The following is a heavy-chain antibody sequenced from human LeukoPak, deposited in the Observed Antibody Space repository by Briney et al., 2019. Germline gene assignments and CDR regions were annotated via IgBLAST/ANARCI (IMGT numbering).Heavy chain of an antibody. V-gene: IGHV3-11*04. CDR1: GFTFSDYY. Sequence: GGSLRLSCAASGFTFSDYYMSWIRQAPGKGLEWVSYISSSGSTIYYADSVKGRFTISRDNAKNSLYLQMNSLRAEDTAVYYCARALHYYDSSGYGMYYYYYMDVWGKGTTVTISS. CDR2: ISSSGSTI. D-gene: IGHD3-22*01. J-gene: IGHJ6*03. CDR3: ARALHYYDSSGYGMYYYYYMDV.